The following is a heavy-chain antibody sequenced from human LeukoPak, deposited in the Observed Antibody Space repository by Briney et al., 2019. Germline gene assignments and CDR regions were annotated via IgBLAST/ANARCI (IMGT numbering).Heavy chain of an antibody. D-gene: IGHD2-2*01. J-gene: IGHJ5*02. CDR1: GGSISSGSYY. CDR3: AAMPQWGHWFDP. Sequence: SETLSLTCSVSGGSISSGSYYWSWIRQPAGKKLEWIGRIYTSGSTNYNPSLKSRVTMSVDTSKNQFSLKLSSVTAADTAVYYCAAMPQWGHWFDPWGQGTLVTVSS. CDR2: IYTSGST. V-gene: IGHV4-61*02.